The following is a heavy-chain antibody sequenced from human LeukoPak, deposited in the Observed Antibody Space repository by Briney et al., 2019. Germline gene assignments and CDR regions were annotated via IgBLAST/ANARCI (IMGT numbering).Heavy chain of an antibody. Sequence: PGGSLRLSCAASGFTFSSYAMHWVRQAPGKGLEWVAVISYDGSNKYYADSVKGRFTISRDNSKNTLYLQMNSLRAEDTAVYYCAREITAPTKFDYWGQGTLVTVSS. CDR1: GFTFSSYA. CDR3: AREITAPTKFDY. D-gene: IGHD3-10*01. J-gene: IGHJ4*02. V-gene: IGHV3-30-3*01. CDR2: ISYDGSNK.